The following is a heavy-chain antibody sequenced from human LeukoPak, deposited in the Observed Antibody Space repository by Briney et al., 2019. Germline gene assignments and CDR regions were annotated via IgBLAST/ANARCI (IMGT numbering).Heavy chain of an antibody. CDR1: GFTFSSYS. CDR3: ARGGDIVVVVAAMDI. V-gene: IGHV3-21*01. CDR2: ISSSSSYI. D-gene: IGHD2-15*01. Sequence: GGSLRLSCAASGFTFSSYSMNWVRQAPGKGLEWVSSISSSSSYIYYGDSVKGRFTISRDNAKNSLYLQMNSLRAEDTAVYYCARGGDIVVVVAAMDIWGQGTMVTVSS. J-gene: IGHJ3*02.